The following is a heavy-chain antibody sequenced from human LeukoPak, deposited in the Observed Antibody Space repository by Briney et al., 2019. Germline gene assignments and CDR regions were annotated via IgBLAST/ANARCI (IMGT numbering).Heavy chain of an antibody. CDR2: INHSGST. D-gene: IGHD3-10*01. CDR3: ARGVSGSYYL. Sequence: SETLSLTCAVYGGSFSGYYWSWIRQPPGKGLEWIGEINHSGSTNYNPSLKSRVTISVDTSKNQFSLKLSSVTAADTAVYYCARGVSGSYYLWGQGTLVTVSS. CDR1: GGSFSGYY. V-gene: IGHV4-34*01. J-gene: IGHJ4*02.